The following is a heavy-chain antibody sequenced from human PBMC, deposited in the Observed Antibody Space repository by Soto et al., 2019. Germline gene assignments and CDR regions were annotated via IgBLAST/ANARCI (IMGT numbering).Heavy chain of an antibody. CDR2: IYSGGST. CDR1: GFTVSSNY. V-gene: IGHV3-53*01. J-gene: IGHJ6*02. Sequence: EVQLVESGGGLIQPGGSLRLSCAASGFTVSSNYMSWVRQAPGKGLEWVSVIYSGGSTYYADSVKGRFTISRDNSKNTLYLQMNSLRAEDKAVYYCAREVSGNSGSTLGGFYGMDVWGQGTTVTVSS. CDR3: AREVSGNSGSTLGGFYGMDV. D-gene: IGHD1-26*01.